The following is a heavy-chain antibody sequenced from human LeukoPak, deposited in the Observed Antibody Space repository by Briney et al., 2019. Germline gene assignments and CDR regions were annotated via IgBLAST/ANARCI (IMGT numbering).Heavy chain of an antibody. CDR2: IWYDGSNK. D-gene: IGHD3-22*01. J-gene: IGHJ4*02. CDR1: GFTFSSYG. Sequence: GVSLRLSCAASGFTFSSYGMHWVRQAPGKGLEWVAVIWYDGSNKYYADSVKGRFTISRDNSENTLFLQMNTLRAEDTAAYYCATSGSPYYYDSRESESLAYWGQGTLVTVSS. V-gene: IGHV3-33*01. CDR3: ATSGSPYYYDSRESESLAY.